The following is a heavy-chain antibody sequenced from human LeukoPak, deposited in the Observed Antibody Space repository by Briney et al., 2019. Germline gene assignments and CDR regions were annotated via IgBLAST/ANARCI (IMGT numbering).Heavy chain of an antibody. CDR1: GYIFTSYN. D-gene: IGHD6-19*01. CDR2: INPSGGST. V-gene: IGHV1-46*01. J-gene: IGHJ4*02. CDR3: AGFAVRRRITVAGQFGLDY. Sequence: GASVKVSCKASGYIFTSYNIYWVRQAPGQGLEWMGIINPSGGSTNYAQKFQGRVTMTRDTSTSTVYMELSSLRSEATAVYYGAGFAVRRRITVAGQFGLDYWGQGTLVSVSS.